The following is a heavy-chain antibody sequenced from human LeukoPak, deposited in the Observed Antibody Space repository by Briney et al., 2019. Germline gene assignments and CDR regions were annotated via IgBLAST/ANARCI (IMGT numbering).Heavy chain of an antibody. J-gene: IGHJ5*02. Sequence: PGGSLRLSCAASGFTFSGSAIHWVRQSSGKGLEWVGHIDKKDNFYATTSAASVTGRFTISRDDSKNTAYLQMNSPKTEDTALYYCTRDSGTYNWLDPWGQGTLVTVSS. CDR2: IDKKDNFYAT. CDR3: TRDSGTYNWLDP. D-gene: IGHD1-26*01. V-gene: IGHV3-73*01. CDR1: GFTFSGSA.